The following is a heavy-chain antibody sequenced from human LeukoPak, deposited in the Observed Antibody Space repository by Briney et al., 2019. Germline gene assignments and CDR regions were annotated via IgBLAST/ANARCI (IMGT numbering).Heavy chain of an antibody. CDR1: GFTFSDYY. J-gene: IGHJ4*02. V-gene: IGHV3-11*04. Sequence: GGSLRLSCAASGFTFSDYYMSGIRQAPGKGLEWVSHISSSGSTIYYADSVKGRFTISRHNAKNSLYLQMNSLRAEDTAVYYCARGHNWNDGNFDYWGQGTLVTVSS. CDR3: ARGHNWNDGNFDY. D-gene: IGHD1-1*01. CDR2: ISSSGSTI.